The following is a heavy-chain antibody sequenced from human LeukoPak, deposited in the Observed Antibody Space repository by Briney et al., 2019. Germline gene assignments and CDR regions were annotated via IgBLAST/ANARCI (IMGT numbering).Heavy chain of an antibody. J-gene: IGHJ4*02. CDR1: GFTFTSYA. CDR2: ISSSSRDI. V-gene: IGHV3-21*01. Sequence: GGSLRLSCAASGFTFTSYAMNWVRQAPGKGLEWGSSISSSSRDINYADSVKGRFTISRDNAWNSLYLQMNSLRAEDTAVYYCARDSDSSGHYYMDYFDYWGQGALVTVSS. D-gene: IGHD3-22*01. CDR3: ARDSDSSGHYYMDYFDY.